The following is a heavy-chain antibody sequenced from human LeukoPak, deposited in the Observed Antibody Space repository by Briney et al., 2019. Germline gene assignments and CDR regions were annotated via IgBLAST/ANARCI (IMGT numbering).Heavy chain of an antibody. CDR2: ISGSGGST. CDR1: GFTFSSYA. J-gene: IGHJ4*02. D-gene: IGHD3-22*01. V-gene: IGHV3-23*01. CDR3: AKDTYYYDSSGDLFDY. Sequence: GSLRLSCAASGFTFSSYAMSWVRQAPGKWLEWVSAISGSGGSTYYADSVKGRFTISRDNSKNTLYLQMNSLRAEDTAVYYCAKDTYYYDSSGDLFDYWGQGTLVTVSS.